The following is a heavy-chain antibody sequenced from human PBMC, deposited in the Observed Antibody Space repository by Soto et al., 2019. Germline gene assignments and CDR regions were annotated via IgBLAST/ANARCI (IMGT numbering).Heavy chain of an antibody. Sequence: GGSLRLSCSASGFTFSSYWMHWVRQAPGKGLVWVSRINSDGSSTSYADSVKGRFTISRDNSKNTLYLQMSSLRAEDTAVFYCVKDERAAAAPWGGFDYWGQGTLVTVSS. J-gene: IGHJ4*02. D-gene: IGHD6-13*01. CDR2: INSDGSST. CDR3: VKDERAAAAPWGGFDY. CDR1: GFTFSSYW. V-gene: IGHV3-74*01.